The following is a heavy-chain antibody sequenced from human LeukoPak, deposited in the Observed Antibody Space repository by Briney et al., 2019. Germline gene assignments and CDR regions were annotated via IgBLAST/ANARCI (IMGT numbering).Heavy chain of an antibody. CDR2: ISRSSSYI. D-gene: IGHD3-3*01. V-gene: IGHV3-21*01. CDR1: GFTLTTYA. J-gene: IGHJ4*02. Sequence: TGGSLRLSCAVSGFTLTTYAMSWVRQPPGKGLEWVSSISRSSSYIYYADSVKGRITNSKDNAKNSLYLQMTSLRAADTAVYYCARESEIRFLEWLFVFDYWGQGTLVTVSS. CDR3: ARESEIRFLEWLFVFDY.